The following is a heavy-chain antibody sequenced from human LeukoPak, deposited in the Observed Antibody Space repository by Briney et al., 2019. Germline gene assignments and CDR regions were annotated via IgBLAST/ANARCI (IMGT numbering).Heavy chain of an antibody. CDR3: ARHSNGWSEGTY. V-gene: IGHV3-7*03. Sequence: GGSLRLSCAASGSTFSNYWMTWVRQAPGKGLEWVANIKQDGSEKNYVDSVKGRFTISRDNAKNSLYLQMNSLRAEDTAVYYCARHSNGWSEGTYWGQGTLVTVTS. J-gene: IGHJ4*02. CDR1: GSTFSNYW. D-gene: IGHD6-19*01. CDR2: IKQDGSEK.